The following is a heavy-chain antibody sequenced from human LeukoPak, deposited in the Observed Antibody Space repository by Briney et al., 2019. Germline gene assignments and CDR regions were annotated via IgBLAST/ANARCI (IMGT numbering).Heavy chain of an antibody. V-gene: IGHV1-2*02. CDR1: GYTFTGYY. Sequence: GASVKVSCKASGYTFTGYYMHWVRQAPGQGLKWMGWINPNSGGTNYAQKFQGRVTMTRDTSISTAYIELSRLRSDDTAVYYCARDRRGLGYCSSTSCYSRYYYYYMDVWGKGTTVTVSS. CDR2: INPNSGGT. D-gene: IGHD2-2*02. J-gene: IGHJ6*03. CDR3: ARDRRGLGYCSSTSCYSRYYYYYMDV.